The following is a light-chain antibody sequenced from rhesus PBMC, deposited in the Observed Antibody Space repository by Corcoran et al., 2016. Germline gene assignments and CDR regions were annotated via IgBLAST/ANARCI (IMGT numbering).Light chain of an antibody. CDR1: QSFLDNEDGNTY. J-gene: IGKJ4*01. CDR2: EVS. Sequence: DIVMTQTPLSLPVTPGEPASISCRSSQSFLDNEDGNTYLDWHLQKPGHSSQLLIYEVSNRASGVTDRFSGRVSETGFTLKISRVGAGGVRIYCWLEALEYPLAFDGGAKVEV. V-gene: IGKV2-104*02. CDR3: LEALEYPLA.